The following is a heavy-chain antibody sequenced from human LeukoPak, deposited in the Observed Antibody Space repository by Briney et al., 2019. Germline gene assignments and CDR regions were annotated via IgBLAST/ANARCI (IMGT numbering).Heavy chain of an antibody. V-gene: IGHV4-59*01. J-gene: IGHJ4*02. CDR2: IYYSGST. Sequence: SETLSLTCTVSGGSISSYYWSWIRQPPGKGLEWIGYIYYSGSTNYNPSLKSRVTISVDTSKNQFSLKLSSVTAADTAVYYCARDKPRYRSGWYGFDYWGQGTLVTVSS. D-gene: IGHD6-19*01. CDR1: GGSISSYY. CDR3: ARDKPRYRSGWYGFDY.